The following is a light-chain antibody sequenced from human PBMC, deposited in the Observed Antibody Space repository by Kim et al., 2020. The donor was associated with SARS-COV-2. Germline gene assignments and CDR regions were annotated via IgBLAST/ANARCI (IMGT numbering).Light chain of an antibody. CDR3: QTWGTGPIKV. Sequence: QLVLTQSPSASASLGASVKLTCTLSSGHSSYAIAWHQQQPEKGPRYLMKLNSDGSHSKGDGIPDRFSGSSSGAERYLTISSLQSEDEADYYCQTWGTGPIKVFGGGTQLTVL. CDR1: SGHSSYA. CDR2: LNSDGSH. J-gene: IGLJ2*01. V-gene: IGLV4-69*01.